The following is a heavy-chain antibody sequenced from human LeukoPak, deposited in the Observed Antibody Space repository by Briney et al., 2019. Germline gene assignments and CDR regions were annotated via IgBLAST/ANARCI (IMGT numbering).Heavy chain of an antibody. CDR3: AKGHRYSSGWYWGHWFDP. J-gene: IGHJ5*02. CDR1: GGSFSDYY. Sequence: TSETLSLTCAVYGGSFSDYYWTWIRQPPGKGLEWIGEINHSGSTNYNPSLKSRVTISVDTSKKQFFLRLSSVTAADTAVYYCAKGHRYSSGWYWGHWFDPWGQGTLVTVSS. V-gene: IGHV4-34*01. D-gene: IGHD6-19*01. CDR2: INHSGST.